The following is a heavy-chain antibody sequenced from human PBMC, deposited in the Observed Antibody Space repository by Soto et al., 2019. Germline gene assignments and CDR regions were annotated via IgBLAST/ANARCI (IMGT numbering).Heavy chain of an antibody. CDR2: ISPIFGTA. Sequence: ASVKVSCKASGYTFTIYGISWVRQAPGQGLEWMGGISPIFGTANYAQKFQGRVTITADESTSTAYMELSSLRSEDTAVYYCARVAYSSSSGGYYYYGMDVWGQGTTVTVS. CDR1: GYTFTIYG. CDR3: ARVAYSSSSGGYYYYGMDV. V-gene: IGHV1-69*13. D-gene: IGHD6-6*01. J-gene: IGHJ6*02.